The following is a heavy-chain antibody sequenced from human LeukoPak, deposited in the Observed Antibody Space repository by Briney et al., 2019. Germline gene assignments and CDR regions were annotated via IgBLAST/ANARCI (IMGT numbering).Heavy chain of an antibody. D-gene: IGHD3-10*01. Sequence: HTGGSLRLSCAASGFTFSSYAMSWVRQAPGKGLEWVSAISGSGGSTYYADFVKGRFTISRDNSKNTLYLQMNSLRAEDTAVYYCAKDLGGYGSGSPDWFDPWGQGTLVTVSS. CDR1: GFTFSSYA. J-gene: IGHJ5*02. CDR2: ISGSGGST. CDR3: AKDLGGYGSGSPDWFDP. V-gene: IGHV3-23*01.